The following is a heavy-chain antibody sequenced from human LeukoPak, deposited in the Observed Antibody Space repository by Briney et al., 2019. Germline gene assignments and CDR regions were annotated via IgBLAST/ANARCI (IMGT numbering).Heavy chain of an antibody. J-gene: IGHJ4*02. D-gene: IGHD4-23*01. V-gene: IGHV3-30*18. CDR3: AKNTKPTLVTPDF. CDR1: GFIFSDYG. Sequence: PGGSLRLSCAGSGFIFSDYGLHWVRQAPGKGLDWVAFISYDGSNTYYADSVKGRFTISRDNSKNTLYLQMNSLRVEDSAVYYCAKNTKPTLVTPDFWGQGTLVTVSS. CDR2: ISYDGSNT.